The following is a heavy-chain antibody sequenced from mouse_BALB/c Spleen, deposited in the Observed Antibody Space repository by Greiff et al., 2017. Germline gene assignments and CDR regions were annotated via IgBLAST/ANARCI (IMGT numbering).Heavy chain of an antibody. J-gene: IGHJ1*01. CDR3: AMTSYDYEDYWYFDV. Sequence: EVKLVESGGGLVKPGGSLKLSCAASGFTFSSYAMSWVRQSPEKRLEWVAEISSGGSYTYYPDTVTGRFTISRDNAKNTLYLEMSSLRSEDTAMYYCAMTSYDYEDYWYFDVWGAGTTVTVSS. V-gene: IGHV5-9-4*01. CDR2: ISSGGSYT. D-gene: IGHD2-4*01. CDR1: GFTFSSYA.